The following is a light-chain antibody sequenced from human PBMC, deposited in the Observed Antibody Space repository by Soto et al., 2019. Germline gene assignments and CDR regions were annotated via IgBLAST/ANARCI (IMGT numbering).Light chain of an antibody. CDR2: KSS. CDR1: QTISSW. CDR3: QHYNSYSEA. Sequence: DIQMPQSPSTLSGSVGYRVTITCRASQTISSWLAWDQQKPGKAPKLLIYKSSTLKSGVPSSFSGSGSGTEFTLTISSLQPDDFATYYCQHYNSYSEAFGQGTKV. J-gene: IGKJ1*01. V-gene: IGKV1-5*03.